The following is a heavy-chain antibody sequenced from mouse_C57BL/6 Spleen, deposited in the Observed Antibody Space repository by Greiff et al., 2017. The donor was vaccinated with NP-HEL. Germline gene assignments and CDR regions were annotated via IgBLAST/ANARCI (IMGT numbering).Heavy chain of an antibody. CDR2: IDPSDSET. CDR3: AVYDYDLDY. Sequence: QVQLQQSGPELVKPGASVKLSCKASGYTFTSYWMHWVKQRPIQGLEWIGNIDPSDSETHYNQKFKDKATLTVDKSSSTAYMQLSSLTSEDSAVYYCAVYDYDLDYWGQGTTLTVSS. D-gene: IGHD2-4*01. CDR1: GYTFTSYW. V-gene: IGHV1-52*01. J-gene: IGHJ2*01.